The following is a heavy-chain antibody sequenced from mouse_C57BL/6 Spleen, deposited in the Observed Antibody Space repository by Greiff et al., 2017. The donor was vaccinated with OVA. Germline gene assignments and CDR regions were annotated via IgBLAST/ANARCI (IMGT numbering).Heavy chain of an antibody. D-gene: IGHD1-1*01. CDR1: GYTFTDYN. J-gene: IGHJ1*03. CDR3: ARNYYGSRGYFDV. V-gene: IGHV1-18*01. CDR2: INPNNGGT. Sequence: VQLQQSGPELVKPGASVKIPCKASGYTFTDYNMDWVKQSHGKSLEWIGDINPNNGGTIYNQKFKGKATLTVDKSSSTAYMELRSLTSEDTAVYYCARNYYGSRGYFDVWGTGTTVTVSS.